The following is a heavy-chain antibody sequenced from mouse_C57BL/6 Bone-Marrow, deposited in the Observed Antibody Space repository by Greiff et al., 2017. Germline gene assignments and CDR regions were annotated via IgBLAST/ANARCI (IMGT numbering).Heavy chain of an antibody. CDR3: AANWDWYFDV. J-gene: IGHJ1*03. V-gene: IGHV1-19*01. Sequence: EVQRVESGPVLVKPGASVKMSCKASGYTFTDYYMNWVKQSHGKSLEWIGVINPYNGGTSYNQKFKGKATLTVDKSSSTAYMELNSLTSEDSAVYYCAANWDWYFDVWGTGTTVTVSS. D-gene: IGHD4-1*01. CDR1: GYTFTDYY. CDR2: INPYNGGT.